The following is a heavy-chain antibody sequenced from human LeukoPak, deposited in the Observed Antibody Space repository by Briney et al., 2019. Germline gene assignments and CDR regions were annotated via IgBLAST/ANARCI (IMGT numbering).Heavy chain of an antibody. CDR1: GFTFSSYS. J-gene: IGHJ3*02. D-gene: IGHD5-18*01. V-gene: IGHV3-21*01. CDR3: ARDRIQLWLDAFDI. CDR2: ISSSSSYI. Sequence: GGSLRLSCAASGFTFSSYSMNWARQAPGKGLEWVSSISSSSSYIYYADSVKGRFTISRDNAKNSLYLQMNSLRAEDTAVYYCARDRIQLWLDAFDIWGQGTMVTVSS.